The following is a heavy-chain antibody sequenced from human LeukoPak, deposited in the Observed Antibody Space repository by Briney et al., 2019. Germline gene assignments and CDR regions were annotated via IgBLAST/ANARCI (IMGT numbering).Heavy chain of an antibody. CDR1: GYSISSGYD. CDR2: ISQSGST. V-gene: IGHV4-38-2*02. CDR3: ARSEINDYIKY. Sequence: PSETLSLTCTVAGYSISSGYDWGWIRQAPGKRLEWLGSISQSGSTYDNPSLKSRVTLSVDTSKNQVSLKLSSVTAADTAVYYCARSEINDYIKYWGQGILVTVSS. D-gene: IGHD3-16*01. J-gene: IGHJ4*02.